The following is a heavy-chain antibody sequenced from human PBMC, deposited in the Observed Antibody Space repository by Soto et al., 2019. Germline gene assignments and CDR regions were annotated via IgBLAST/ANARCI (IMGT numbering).Heavy chain of an antibody. CDR1: GFPFSDHA. Sequence: PGGSLRLSCAASGFPFSDHAMHWVRQTPGKGLEWVSVINRGGLTYYTDSVKGRFTISRDNSKNTLYLQMNSRRAEDTAVYYCASQGYIRSADYWGQGTLVTVSS. V-gene: IGHV3-23*03. J-gene: IGHJ4*02. D-gene: IGHD6-13*01. CDR3: ASQGYIRSADY. CDR2: INRGGLT.